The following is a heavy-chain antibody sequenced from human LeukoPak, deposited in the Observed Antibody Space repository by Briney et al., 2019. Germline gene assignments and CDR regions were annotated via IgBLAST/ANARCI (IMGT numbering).Heavy chain of an antibody. D-gene: IGHD1/OR15-1a*01. V-gene: IGHV3-23*01. CDR2: LSGNGGST. CDR3: AKSHTTGTTTESSDY. Sequence: AGGSLRLSCAASGFTFSSYAMSWVRQAPGKGLEWVSALSGNGGSTFYADSVKGRFTISRDNSKNTLYLQMNSLRAEDTAVYYCAKSHTTGTTTESSDYWGQGTLVTVSA. J-gene: IGHJ4*02. CDR1: GFTFSSYA.